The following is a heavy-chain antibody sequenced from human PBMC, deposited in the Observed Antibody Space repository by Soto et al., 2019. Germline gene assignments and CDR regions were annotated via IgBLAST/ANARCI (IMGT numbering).Heavy chain of an antibody. CDR1: GGSISSGNYY. CDR2: IYYSGST. V-gene: IGHV4-61*01. D-gene: IGHD4-17*01. Sequence: SETLSLTCTVSGGSISSGNYYWNWIRQHPGQGLEWIGSIYYSGSTNYNPSLKSRVTISVDTSKNQFSLKLSSVTAADTAVYYCARGDYGGNPLLDYWGQGTLVTVSS. CDR3: ARGDYGGNPLLDY. J-gene: IGHJ4*02.